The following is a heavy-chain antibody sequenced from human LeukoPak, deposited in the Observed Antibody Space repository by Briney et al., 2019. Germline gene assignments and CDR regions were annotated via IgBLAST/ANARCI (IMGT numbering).Heavy chain of an antibody. CDR2: ISGSGRTM. D-gene: IGHD5-12*01. Sequence: GGSLRLSCAASGFTISSYEMNWVRQAPGKGLEWVSYISGSGRTMSYADSVKGRFTISRDNAKNSLYLQMNSLRVEDTAVYHCARGGLYGYDVFDYWGQGTLVTVSS. V-gene: IGHV3-48*03. CDR3: ARGGLYGYDVFDY. CDR1: GFTISSYE. J-gene: IGHJ4*02.